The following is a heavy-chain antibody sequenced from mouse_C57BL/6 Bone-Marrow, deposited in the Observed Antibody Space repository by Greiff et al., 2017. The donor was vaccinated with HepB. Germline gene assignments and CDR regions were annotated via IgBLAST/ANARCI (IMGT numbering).Heavy chain of an antibody. CDR2: IDPSDSYT. V-gene: IGHV1-69*01. Sequence: QVQLQQPGAELVMPGASVKLSCKASGYTFTSYWMHWVKQRPGQGLEWIGEIDPSDSYTNYNQKFKGKSTLTVDKSSSTAYMQLSSLTSEDSAVYYCAGWGGYSWFAYWGQGTLVTVSA. CDR1: GYTFTSYW. D-gene: IGHD2-3*01. CDR3: AGWGGYSWFAY. J-gene: IGHJ3*01.